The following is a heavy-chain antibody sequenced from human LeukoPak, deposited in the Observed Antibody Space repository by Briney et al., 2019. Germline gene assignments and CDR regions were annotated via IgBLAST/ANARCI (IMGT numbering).Heavy chain of an antibody. V-gene: IGHV1-18*01. Sequence: ASVKVSCKASGYTFTNYGIFWVRQAPGQGLEWMGWISAYSGNTNYAQKLQGRVTMTTETSTSTAYMELESLRSDDTAVYYCAISQGSYYDTSGYLGRDYWGQGTLVTVSS. CDR3: AISQGSYYDTSGYLGRDY. J-gene: IGHJ4*02. CDR2: ISAYSGNT. D-gene: IGHD3-22*01. CDR1: GYTFTNYG.